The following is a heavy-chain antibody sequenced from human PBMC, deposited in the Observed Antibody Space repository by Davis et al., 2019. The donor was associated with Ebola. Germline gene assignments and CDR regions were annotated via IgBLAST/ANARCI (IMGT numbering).Heavy chain of an antibody. J-gene: IGHJ4*02. CDR1: GYTFTAHF. CDR3: ARGSNFWSGYFMAYFDY. D-gene: IGHD3-3*01. Sequence: ASVKVSCKASGYTFTAHFLHWVRQAPGQGLEWMGWINPNSGDTKYAQKFQDIITMTRDFTTNTAYMELTRPTFDDTAVYFCARGSNFWSGYFMAYFDYWGQGTLVTVSS. CDR2: INPNSGDT. V-gene: IGHV1-2*02.